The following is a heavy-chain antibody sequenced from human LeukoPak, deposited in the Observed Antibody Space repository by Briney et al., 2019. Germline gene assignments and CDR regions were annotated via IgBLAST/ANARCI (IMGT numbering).Heavy chain of an antibody. CDR3: ARGPSYYDSSGSRYYYYGMDV. D-gene: IGHD3-22*01. J-gene: IGHJ6*02. CDR2: INHSGST. CDR1: GGSLSGYY. Sequence: TETLSLTCAVYGGSLSGYYWSWIRQPPGKGLEWIGEINHSGSTNYNPSLKSRVTISVDTSKNQFSLKLSSVTAADTAVYYCARGPSYYDSSGSRYYYYGMDVWGQGTTVTVSS. V-gene: IGHV4-34*01.